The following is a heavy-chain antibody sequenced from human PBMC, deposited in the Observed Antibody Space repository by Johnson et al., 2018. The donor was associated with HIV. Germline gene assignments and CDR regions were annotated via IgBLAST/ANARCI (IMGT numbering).Heavy chain of an antibody. CDR2: ISYDGSSK. J-gene: IGHJ3*02. V-gene: IGHV3-30-3*01. D-gene: IGHD6-6*01. CDR1: GFTFSDHA. Sequence: QVQLVESGGGVVQPGRSLRLSCAASGFTFSDHAMHWVRQAPGKGLEWVAVISYDGSSKYYADSVKGRFTISRDNSKNTLCLQMNSLRAEDTAVYYCAKVLGYSSSSRDAFDIWGQGTMVTVSS. CDR3: AKVLGYSSSSRDAFDI.